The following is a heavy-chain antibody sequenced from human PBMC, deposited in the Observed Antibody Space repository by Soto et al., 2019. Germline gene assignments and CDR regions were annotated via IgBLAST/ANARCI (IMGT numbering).Heavy chain of an antibody. J-gene: IGHJ3*02. CDR2: LYSGGST. V-gene: IGHV3-53*05. Sequence: EVQLVETGGGLIQPGGSLRLSCAASGLTVSSNYMNWVRQAPGKGLEWVSVLYSGGSTDYAGSVKGRFIISRDNSKNTLYLQMTSLRVEDTAVYYCDRDRPGDEGDGFDIWGHGTMVTVSS. CDR3: DRDRPGDEGDGFDI. D-gene: IGHD3-10*01. CDR1: GLTVSSNY.